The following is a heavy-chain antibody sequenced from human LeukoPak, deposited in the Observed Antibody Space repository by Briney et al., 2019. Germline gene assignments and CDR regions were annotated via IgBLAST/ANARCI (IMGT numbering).Heavy chain of an antibody. D-gene: IGHD6-6*01. Sequence: PSETLSLTCAVYGGSFSGYYWSWIRQPPGKGLEWIGEINHSGSTNYNPSLKSRVTVSVDTSKNQFSLKLSSVTAADTAVYYCAGGGQLGDFDYWGQGTLVTVSS. J-gene: IGHJ4*02. CDR1: GGSFSGYY. CDR2: INHSGST. CDR3: AGGGQLGDFDY. V-gene: IGHV4-34*01.